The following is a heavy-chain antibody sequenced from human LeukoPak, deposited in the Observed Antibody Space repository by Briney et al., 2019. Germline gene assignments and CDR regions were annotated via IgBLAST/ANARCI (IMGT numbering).Heavy chain of an antibody. CDR1: GGSISSYY. D-gene: IGHD1-26*01. CDR2: IYYSGST. CDR3: ARHISSFTARSKVGATGWFDP. Sequence: SETLSLTCTVSGGSISSYYWSWIRQPPGKGLEWIGYIYYSGSTNYNPSLKSRVTISVDTSKNQFSLKLSSVTAADTAVYYCARHISSFTARSKVGATGWFDPWGQGTLVTVSS. V-gene: IGHV4-59*08. J-gene: IGHJ5*02.